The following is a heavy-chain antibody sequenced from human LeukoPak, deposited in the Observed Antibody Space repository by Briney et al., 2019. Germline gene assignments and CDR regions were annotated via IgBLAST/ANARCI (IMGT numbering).Heavy chain of an antibody. Sequence: GGSLRLSCAASGFTFSSYSMNWVRQAPGKGLEGVSSMSGSSSYIYYADSVKGRVTISRHKEKNSLYLQMSRLRAEDTDVYYCARVSAGVIGMKDVFDIWGQGKMVTVSS. CDR2: MSGSSSYI. J-gene: IGHJ3*02. V-gene: IGHV3-21*01. CDR1: GFTFSSYS. D-gene: IGHD3-16*02. CDR3: ARVSAGVIGMKDVFDI.